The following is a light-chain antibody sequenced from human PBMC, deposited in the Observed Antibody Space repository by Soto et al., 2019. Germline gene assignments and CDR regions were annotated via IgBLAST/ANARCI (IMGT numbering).Light chain of an antibody. CDR3: QQYDDWLIFS. CDR2: GAS. J-gene: IGKJ3*01. Sequence: EIVMTQSPATLSVSPGERTTLSCRASQSVSSKLAWYQQKPGQAPRLLIYGASTRATGVPARFSGSGSGTEFTLTISSLQYEDFAVYYCQQYDDWLIFSFGPGTKVDIK. V-gene: IGKV3-15*01. CDR1: QSVSSK.